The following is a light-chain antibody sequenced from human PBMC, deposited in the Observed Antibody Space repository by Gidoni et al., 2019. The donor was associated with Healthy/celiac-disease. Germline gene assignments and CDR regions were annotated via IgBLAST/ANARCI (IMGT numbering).Light chain of an antibody. Sequence: DTQMTQSPSSLSASVGDRVTITCRASQSISSYLNWYQQKPGKAPKLLIYAASSLQSGVPSRFSGSGSGTDFTLTISSLQPEDFATYYCQQSYSTPHLTFGPGTKVDIK. V-gene: IGKV1-39*01. J-gene: IGKJ3*01. CDR1: QSISSY. CDR3: QQSYSTPHLT. CDR2: AAS.